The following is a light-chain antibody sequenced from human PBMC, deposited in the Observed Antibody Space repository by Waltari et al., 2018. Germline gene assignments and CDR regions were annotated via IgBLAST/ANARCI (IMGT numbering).Light chain of an antibody. V-gene: IGLV3-1*01. CDR2: QNN. Sequence: SYDLTQPPSVSVSPGQTASITCSGDKLANQNVCWYQQKPGQSPVLVIYQNNKRPSGIPERFSASNSGSTATLTISGVQSIDEADYCCQALDRRTVEVVFGGGTRLAVL. CDR3: QALDRRTVEVV. CDR1: KLANQN. J-gene: IGLJ2*01.